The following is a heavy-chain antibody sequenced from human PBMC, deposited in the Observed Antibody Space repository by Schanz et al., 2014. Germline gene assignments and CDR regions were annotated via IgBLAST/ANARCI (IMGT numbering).Heavy chain of an antibody. Sequence: QVHLVQSGTQVKKPGASVTVSCQASGYTFSFTSYNVHWVRQAPGQGLEWMGKIIPVLNIATYAQRFQGRVSITADTSTNTAYMELSSLTSEDTAVHYCARGRGFYDYWGQGTLVTVSS. CDR3: ARGRGFYDY. CDR2: IIPVLNIA. V-gene: IGHV1-69*09. CDR1: GYTFSFTSYN. J-gene: IGHJ4*02. D-gene: IGHD3-10*01.